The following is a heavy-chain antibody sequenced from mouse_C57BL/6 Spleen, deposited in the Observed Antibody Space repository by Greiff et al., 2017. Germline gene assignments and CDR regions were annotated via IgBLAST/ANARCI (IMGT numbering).Heavy chain of an antibody. CDR1: GYTFTDYN. D-gene: IGHD1-1*01. Sequence: VQLQQSGPELVKPGASVKIPCKASGYTFTDYNMDWVKQSHGKSLEWIGDINPNNGGTIYNQKFKGKATLTVDKSSSTAYMELRSLTSEDTAVYYCALYYGSSPYWYFDVWGTGTTVTVSS. CDR2: INPNNGGT. CDR3: ALYYGSSPYWYFDV. V-gene: IGHV1-18*01. J-gene: IGHJ1*03.